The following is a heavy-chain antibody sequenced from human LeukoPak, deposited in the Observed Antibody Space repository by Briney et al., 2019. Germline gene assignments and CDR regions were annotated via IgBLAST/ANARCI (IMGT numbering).Heavy chain of an antibody. Sequence: PGGSLRLSCAASGFTVSSYGMTWVRQAPGKGLEWVSSFSGTASGGGAYYAYYADSVKGRFTISRDNSKNTLYLQMNSLRAEDTAVYYCARDRGTTVVKALDYWGQGTLVTVSS. D-gene: IGHD4-23*01. CDR3: ARDRGTTVVKALDY. CDR2: FSGTASGGGAYYA. V-gene: IGHV3-23*01. CDR1: GFTVSSYG. J-gene: IGHJ4*02.